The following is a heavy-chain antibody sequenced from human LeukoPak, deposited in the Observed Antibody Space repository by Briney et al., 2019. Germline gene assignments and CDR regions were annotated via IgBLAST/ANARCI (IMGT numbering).Heavy chain of an antibody. J-gene: IGHJ4*02. V-gene: IGHV3-33*01. CDR3: ARDPPADDGIDDRDY. CDR2: IWYDGSNK. D-gene: IGHD1-1*01. Sequence: GGSLRLSCAASGFIFNIYAMHWVRQAPGKGLEWVAVIWYDGSNKYYSDSVKGRFTISRDNSKNTLYLQMYSLKAEDTAVYYCARDPPADDGIDDRDYWGQGTLVTVSS. CDR1: GFIFNIYA.